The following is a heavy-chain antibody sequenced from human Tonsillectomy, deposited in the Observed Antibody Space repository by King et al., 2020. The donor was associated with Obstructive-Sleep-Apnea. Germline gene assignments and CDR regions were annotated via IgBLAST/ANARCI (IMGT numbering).Heavy chain of an antibody. J-gene: IGHJ4*02. D-gene: IGHD5-12*01. CDR1: GGSISSYY. V-gene: IGHV4-59*08. CDR3: ASLGYSGYEDY. Sequence: VQLQESGPGLVKPSETLSLTCTVSGGSISSYYWSWIRQPPGEGLGWIGYIYYSWSTNYNPSLKSRVTISVDTSKNQFSLKLTSVTAADTAVYYCASLGYSGYEDYWGQGTLVTVSS. CDR2: IYYSWST.